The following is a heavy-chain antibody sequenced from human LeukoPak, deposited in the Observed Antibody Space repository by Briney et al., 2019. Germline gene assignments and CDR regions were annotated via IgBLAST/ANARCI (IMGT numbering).Heavy chain of an antibody. CDR3: ARGPPRGKYYYMDV. D-gene: IGHD1-1*01. CDR2: IGTASDT. CDR1: GFTFSSFD. V-gene: IGHV3-13*01. J-gene: IGHJ6*03. Sequence: GGSLRLSCAASGFTFSSFDMHWVRQPTEQGLEWVSTIGTASDTYYPGSVEGRFTLSRDNAENSLYLQMNSLTAGDTAVYYCARGPPRGKYYYMDVWGKGTTVTVSS.